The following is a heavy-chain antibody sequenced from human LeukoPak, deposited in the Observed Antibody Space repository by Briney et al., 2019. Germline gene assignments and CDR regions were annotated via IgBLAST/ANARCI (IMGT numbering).Heavy chain of an antibody. V-gene: IGHV3-7*01. J-gene: IGHJ4*02. CDR1: GFTFSSYW. Sequence: GGSLRLSCAASGFTFSSYWMSWVRQAPGKGLEWVANIKQDGSEKYYVDSVKGRFTISRDNAKNSLYLQMNSLRAEDTAVYYCARDYHPYYYDSSGYEYFDYWGQGTLVTVSS. CDR3: ARDYHPYYYDSSGYEYFDY. CDR2: IKQDGSEK. D-gene: IGHD3-22*01.